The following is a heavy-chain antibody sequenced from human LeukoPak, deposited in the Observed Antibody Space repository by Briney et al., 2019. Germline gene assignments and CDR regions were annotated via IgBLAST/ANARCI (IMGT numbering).Heavy chain of an antibody. Sequence: ASVKVSCKASGYTFTDYYMHWVRQAPGQGLEWMGIINPSGGSTSYAQKFQGRVTMTRDMSTSTVYMELSSLRSEDTAVYYCARGGFWWELLVAFDYWGQGTLVTVSS. CDR2: INPSGGST. V-gene: IGHV1-46*01. J-gene: IGHJ4*02. CDR3: ARGGFWWELLVAFDY. CDR1: GYTFTDYY. D-gene: IGHD1-26*01.